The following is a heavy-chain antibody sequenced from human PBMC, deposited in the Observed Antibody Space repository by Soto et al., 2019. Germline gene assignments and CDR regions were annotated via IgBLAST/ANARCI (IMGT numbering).Heavy chain of an antibody. Sequence: QVQLVQSGAEVKKPGASVKVSCKASGYTFTSYGISWVRQAPGQGLEWMGWISAYNGNTNYAQKFQGGVTITADESTSTAYMELSSLRSEDTAVYYCARDNGQRDYYDSSLDAFDIWGQGTMVTVSS. D-gene: IGHD3-22*01. CDR1: GYTFTSYG. CDR2: ISAYNGNT. J-gene: IGHJ3*02. CDR3: ARDNGQRDYYDSSLDAFDI. V-gene: IGHV1-18*01.